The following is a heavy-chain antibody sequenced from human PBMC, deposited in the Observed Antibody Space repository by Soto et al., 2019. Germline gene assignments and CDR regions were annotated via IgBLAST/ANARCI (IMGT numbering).Heavy chain of an antibody. CDR1: GGSLGSSGYY. CDR3: ASIAAPGTTQFDF. V-gene: IGHV4-39*01. CDR2: IYYSGNT. D-gene: IGHD6-13*01. J-gene: IGHJ4*02. Sequence: PSETLSLTCTVSGGSLGSSGYYWGWIRQSPGKGLEWIGNIYYSGNTFYNPSLKSRVTISVDTSKNQIYLHLSAVTAADTAIFYCASIAAPGTTQFDFWGQGTLVTVSS.